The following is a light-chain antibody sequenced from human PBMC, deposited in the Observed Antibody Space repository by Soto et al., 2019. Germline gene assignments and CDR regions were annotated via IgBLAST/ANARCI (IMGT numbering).Light chain of an antibody. CDR1: QSISSY. CDR2: AAS. V-gene: IGKV1-39*01. J-gene: IGKJ1*01. Sequence: DIQMTQSPSSLSASVGARVTITCRASQSISSYLNWYQQKPGKDPKLLIYAASSLQSGVPSRFSGSGSGTDFTLTISSLQPEDFETYYCQQSYSTPRTVGQGTKVEIK. CDR3: QQSYSTPRT.